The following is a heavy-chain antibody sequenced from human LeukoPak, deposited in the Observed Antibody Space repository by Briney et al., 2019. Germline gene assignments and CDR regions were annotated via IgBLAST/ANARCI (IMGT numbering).Heavy chain of an antibody. CDR1: GDSVSSNSAA. Sequence: SQTLSLTCAISGDSVSSNSAAWNWIRQSPSRGLEWLGRTYYRSKWYNDYAVSVKSRITINPDTSKNQFSLQLNSVTPEDTAVYYCARDQIEMVKIMDSYYGMDVWGQGTTVTVSS. V-gene: IGHV6-1*01. J-gene: IGHJ6*02. CDR3: ARDQIEMVKIMDSYYGMDV. CDR2: TYYRSKWYN. D-gene: IGHD5-24*01.